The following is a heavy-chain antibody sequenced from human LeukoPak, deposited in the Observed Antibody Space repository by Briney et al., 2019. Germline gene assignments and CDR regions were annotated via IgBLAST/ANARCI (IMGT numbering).Heavy chain of an antibody. Sequence: GRSLRLSCAASGFTFSSYGMHWVRQAPGKWLEWVAVIWYDGSNKYYADSVKGRFTISRDNSKNTLYLQMNSLRAEDTAVYYCAKDGDSSGWSGGDYWGQGTLVTVSS. CDR1: GFTFSSYG. D-gene: IGHD6-19*01. J-gene: IGHJ4*02. V-gene: IGHV3-33*06. CDR2: IWYDGSNK. CDR3: AKDGDSSGWSGGDY.